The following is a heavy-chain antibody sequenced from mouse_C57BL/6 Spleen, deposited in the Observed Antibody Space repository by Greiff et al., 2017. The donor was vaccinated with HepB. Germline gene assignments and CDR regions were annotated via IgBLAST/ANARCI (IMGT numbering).Heavy chain of an antibody. J-gene: IGHJ2*01. CDR2: IDPSDSYT. D-gene: IGHD1-1*01. V-gene: IGHV1-69*01. CDR1: GYTFTSYW. Sequence: VQLQQPGAELVMPGASVKLSCKASGYTFTSYWMHWVKQRPGQGLEWIGEIDPSDSYTNYNQKFKGKSTLTVDKSSSTAYMQLSSLTSEDSAVYYCARDYDSSYYDYWGQGTTLTVSS. CDR3: ARDYDSSYYDY.